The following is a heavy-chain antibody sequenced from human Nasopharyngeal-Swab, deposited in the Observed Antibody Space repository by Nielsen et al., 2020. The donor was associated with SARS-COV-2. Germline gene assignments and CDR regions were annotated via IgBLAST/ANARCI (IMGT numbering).Heavy chain of an antibody. V-gene: IGHV3-30*02. J-gene: IGHJ5*02. CDR3: AKEGVEFDGSGDWHP. CDR2: RLNDGSNH. CDR1: GFSFSRYA. Sequence: GESLKISCAASGFSFSRYAVHWVRQAPGKGLEWVASRLNDGSNHYHADAVKGRFTILRDDTKNTLYLQMNSLRPEDTAVYYCAKEGVEFDGSGDWHPWGQGTLVTVSS. D-gene: IGHD2-21*01.